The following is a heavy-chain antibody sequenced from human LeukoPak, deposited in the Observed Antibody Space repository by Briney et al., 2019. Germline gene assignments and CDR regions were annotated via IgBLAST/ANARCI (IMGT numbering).Heavy chain of an antibody. Sequence: GGSLRLSCAASGFTFSSYGMHWVRQAPGKGLEWVANIREDGTEKNYVDSVKGRFTISRDNAKNSLFLQMSNLRDDDTAIYYCARHVGISFWGRGTLVTVSS. CDR2: IREDGTEK. J-gene: IGHJ4*02. D-gene: IGHD7-27*01. V-gene: IGHV3-7*01. CDR3: ARHVGISF. CDR1: GFTFSSYG.